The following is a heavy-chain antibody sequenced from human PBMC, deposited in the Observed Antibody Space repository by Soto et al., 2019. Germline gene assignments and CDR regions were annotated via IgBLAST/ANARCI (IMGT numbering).Heavy chain of an antibody. D-gene: IGHD5-18*01. CDR3: AKDHLGGAMAVPFFDS. CDR1: GFNFNDYA. V-gene: IGHV3-9*01. Sequence: SLRLSCAASGFNFNDYAMHWVRQAPGKGLEWVSGITWNSGDTGYADSVKGRFTVSRDNAKNSVYLEINNLRPEDTALYYCAKDHLGGAMAVPFFDSRGQGALVTVSS. CDR2: ITWNSGDT. J-gene: IGHJ4*02.